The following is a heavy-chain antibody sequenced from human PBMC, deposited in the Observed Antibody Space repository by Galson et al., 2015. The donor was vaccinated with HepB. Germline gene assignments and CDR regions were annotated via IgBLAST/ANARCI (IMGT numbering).Heavy chain of an antibody. J-gene: IGHJ6*02. CDR2: ISYDGSNK. CDR1: GFTFSSYG. CDR3: AKDFSSTGYDSWSGYYTGLLPAASYYYYGMDV. Sequence: SLRLSCAASGFTFSSYGMHWVRQAPGKGLEWVAVISYDGSNKYYADSVKGRFTISRDNSKNTLYLQMNSLRAEDTAVYYCAKDFSSTGYDSWSGYYTGLLPAASYYYYGMDVWGQGTTVTVSS. D-gene: IGHD3-3*01. V-gene: IGHV3-30*18.